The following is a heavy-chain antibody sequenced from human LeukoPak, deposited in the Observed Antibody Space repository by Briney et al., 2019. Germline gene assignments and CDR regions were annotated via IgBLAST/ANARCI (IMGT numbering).Heavy chain of an antibody. D-gene: IGHD6-19*01. CDR3: ARARRPLEYTSGWYEDY. CDR1: GYTFTGYY. CDR2: INPNSGGT. Sequence: GGSVKVSCKASGYTFTGYYMHWVRQAPGQGLEYMGWINPNSGGTNYAQKFQGRVTMIRDTSISTAYMELSRLRSDDTAVHYCARARRPLEYTSGWYEDYWGQGTLVTVSS. V-gene: IGHV1-2*02. J-gene: IGHJ4*02.